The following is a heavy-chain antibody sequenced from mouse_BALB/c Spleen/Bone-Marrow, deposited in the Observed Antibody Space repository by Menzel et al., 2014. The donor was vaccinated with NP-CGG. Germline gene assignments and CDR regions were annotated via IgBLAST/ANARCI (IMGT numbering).Heavy chain of an antibody. D-gene: IGHD1-1*01. CDR1: GYTFTSYW. CDR3: ALYYYGSLDY. V-gene: IGHV1S81*02. J-gene: IGHJ2*01. Sequence: VKLMESGAELVKPGASVKLSCKASGYTFTSYWMHWVKQRPGQGLEWIGEINPSYGRTNYNEKFKSKATLTVDKSSSTAYMQHSSLTSENSAVYYCALYYYGSLDYWGQGTTLTVSS. CDR2: INPSYGRT.